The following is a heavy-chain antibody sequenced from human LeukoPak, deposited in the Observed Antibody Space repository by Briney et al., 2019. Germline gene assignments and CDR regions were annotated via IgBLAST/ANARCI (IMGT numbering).Heavy chain of an antibody. CDR1: GGSISSSSYY. CDR3: ARAREGTGSYYYYYMDV. Sequence: SETLSLTCTVSGGSISSSSYYWAWIRQPPGKGLEWIGRIFYNGNTYYNPPLKSRVTISIDTSNNHFSLRLTSVTAADTAVYYCARAREGTGSYYYYYMDVWGKGTTATVS. V-gene: IGHV4-39*07. J-gene: IGHJ6*03. D-gene: IGHD7-27*01. CDR2: IFYNGNT.